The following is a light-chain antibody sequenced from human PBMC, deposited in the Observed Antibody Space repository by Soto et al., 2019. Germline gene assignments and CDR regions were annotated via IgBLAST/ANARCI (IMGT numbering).Light chain of an antibody. CDR3: QQRSNWPSFT. CDR1: PSGKRF. V-gene: IGKV3-11*01. J-gene: IGKJ3*01. CDR2: DAS. Sequence: EIVLNPSPATLALSPGERTNLSRKASPSGKRFFALYPQKPGQAPRLLLYDASNRATGNPARFSGSGSGTDFTLTISSLEPEDFAVYYCQQRSNWPSFTFGPGTKVDIK.